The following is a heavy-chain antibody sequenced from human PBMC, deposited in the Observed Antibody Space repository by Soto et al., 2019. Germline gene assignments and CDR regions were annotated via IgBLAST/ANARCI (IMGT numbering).Heavy chain of an antibody. V-gene: IGHV4-59*01. Sequence: ETLSLTCTVSGGSISSYYWSWIRQPPGKGLEWIGYIYYSGSTNYNPSLKSRVTISVDTSKNQFSLKLSSVTAADTAVYYCARGAAARPFDYWGQGTLVTVSS. D-gene: IGHD6-6*01. CDR3: ARGAAARPFDY. CDR2: IYYSGST. J-gene: IGHJ4*02. CDR1: GGSISSYY.